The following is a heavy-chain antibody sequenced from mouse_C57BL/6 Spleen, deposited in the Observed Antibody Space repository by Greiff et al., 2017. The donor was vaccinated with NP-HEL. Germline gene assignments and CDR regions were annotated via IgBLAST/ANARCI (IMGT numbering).Heavy chain of an antibody. J-gene: IGHJ3*01. V-gene: IGHV2-2*01. CDR2: IWSGGST. CDR3: ARPSYYSNYAWFAY. CDR1: GFSLTSYG. D-gene: IGHD2-5*01. Sequence: QVQLQQSGPGLVQPSQSLSITCTVSGFSLTSYGVHWVRQSPGKGLEWLGVIWSGGSTDYNAAFISRLSISKDNSKSQVFFKMSSLQAEDTAIYYGARPSYYSNYAWFAYWGQGTLVTVSA.